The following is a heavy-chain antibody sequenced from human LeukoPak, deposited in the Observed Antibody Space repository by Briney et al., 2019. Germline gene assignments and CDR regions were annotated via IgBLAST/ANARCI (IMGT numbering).Heavy chain of an antibody. CDR3: ARVIGGYNWRGDWYFDL. CDR1: GFTFSGYS. J-gene: IGHJ2*01. CDR2: ISGGSTYI. D-gene: IGHD5-24*01. V-gene: IGHV3-21*01. Sequence: GGSLRLSCAASGFTFSGYSMNWVRQAPGKGLEWVSSISGGSTYIYYADSLKGRFTISRDNAKNSLYQQMNSLRAEDTAVYYCARVIGGYNWRGDWYFDLWGRGTLVTVSS.